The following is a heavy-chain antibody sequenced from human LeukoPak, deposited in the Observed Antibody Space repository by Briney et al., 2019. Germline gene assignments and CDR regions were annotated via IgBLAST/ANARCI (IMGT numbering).Heavy chain of an antibody. CDR3: ARGGELKWLRSKGNAFDI. J-gene: IGHJ3*02. Sequence: GGSLRLSCAASGLTFSSYEMNWVRQAPGKGLEWVSYISSSGNTIYYADSVKGRFTISRDNAKNSLYLQMNSLRAEDTAVYYCARGGELKWLRSKGNAFDIWGQGTMVTVSS. D-gene: IGHD5-12*01. V-gene: IGHV3-48*03. CDR1: GLTFSSYE. CDR2: ISSSGNTI.